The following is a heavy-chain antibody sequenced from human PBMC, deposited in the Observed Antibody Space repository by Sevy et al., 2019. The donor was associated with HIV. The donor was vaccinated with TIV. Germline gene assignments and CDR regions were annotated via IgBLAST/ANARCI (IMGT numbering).Heavy chain of an antibody. CDR3: ARVGVSYCTDYCYHRFDY. V-gene: IGHV3-30*09. D-gene: IGHD2-8*02. CDR1: GFTFSSYA. Sequence: EWSLRLSCAASGFTFSSYALLWVRQAPGKGLQWVSLISYDRSKKYYSDSVKGRFAISRDESKTTLFLQMNSLRSEDTAIYYCARVGVSYCTDYCYHRFDYWGRGTPVCVSS. CDR2: ISYDRSKK. J-gene: IGHJ4*02.